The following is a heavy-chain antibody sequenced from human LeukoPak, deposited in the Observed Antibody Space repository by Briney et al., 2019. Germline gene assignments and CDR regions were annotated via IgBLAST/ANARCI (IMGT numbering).Heavy chain of an antibody. D-gene: IGHD4-17*01. CDR2: ISGRDTNT. CDR1: GFIFSNYG. V-gene: IGHV3-23*01. J-gene: IGHJ4*02. Sequence: PGGSLRLSCAASGFIFSNYGMSWVRQAPGKGLEWVSAISGRDTNTYYADSVKGRFTISRDNSRNTLYLQMNSLRAEDTAVFYCAKRSDYGSDGDYFDSWGQGTPVTVSS. CDR3: AKRSDYGSDGDYFDS.